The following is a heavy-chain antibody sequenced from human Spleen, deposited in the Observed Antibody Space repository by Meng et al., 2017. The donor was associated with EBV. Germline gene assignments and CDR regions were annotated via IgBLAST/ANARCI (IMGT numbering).Heavy chain of an antibody. J-gene: IGHJ5*02. CDR2: INTNIGNP. D-gene: IGHD7-27*01. Sequence: QWQLVQFGSELKKPGASVKVSCKASGYTFTNYAISWVRQAPGQGLEWMGWINTNIGNPIYAQAFTGRFVFSLDTSVSTAYLEITTLKAEDTAIYYCARQGLWGNWFDPWGQGTLVTVSS. CDR3: ARQGLWGNWFDP. V-gene: IGHV7-4-1*02. CDR1: GYTFTNYA.